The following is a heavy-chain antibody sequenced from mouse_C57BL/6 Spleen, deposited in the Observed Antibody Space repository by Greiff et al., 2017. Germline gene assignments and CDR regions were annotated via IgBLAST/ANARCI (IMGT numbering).Heavy chain of an antibody. CDR2: IYPRSGNT. CDR3: ARRAIYDGPHC. D-gene: IGHD2-3*01. Sequence: VMLVESGAELARPGASVKLSCKASGYTFTSYGISWVKQRTGQGLEWIGEIYPRSGNTYYNEKFKGKATLTADKSSSTAYMELLSLTSEDSAVYFCARRAIYDGPHCWGQGTSVTVSS. V-gene: IGHV1-81*01. J-gene: IGHJ4*01. CDR1: GYTFTSYG.